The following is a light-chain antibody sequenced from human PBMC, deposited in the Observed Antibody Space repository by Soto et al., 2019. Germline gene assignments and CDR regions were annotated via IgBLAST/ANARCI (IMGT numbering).Light chain of an antibody. CDR2: EDN. Sequence: NFMLTQPHSVSESPGKTVTISCTRSSGSIASNYVQWYQQRPGSAPTTVIYEDNQRPSGVPDRFSGSIDSSSNSASLTISGLKTEDEADYYCQSYDSSTVVFGGGPSSPS. CDR3: QSYDSSTVV. CDR1: SGSIASNY. V-gene: IGLV6-57*04. J-gene: IGLJ2*01.